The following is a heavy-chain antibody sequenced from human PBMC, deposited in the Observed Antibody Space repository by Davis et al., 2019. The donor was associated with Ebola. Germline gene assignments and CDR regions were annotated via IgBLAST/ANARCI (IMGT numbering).Heavy chain of an antibody. CDR3: ARVRLGYCSSTSCYYYGMDV. V-gene: IGHV5-51*01. Sequence: GESLKISCKASGYSFTSYWIGWVRQMPGKGLEWMGIIYPGDSDTRYSPSFQGQVTVSADKSIGTAFLQWSSLKASDTAMYYCARVRLGYCSSTSCYYYGMDVWGQGTTVTVSS. CDR2: IYPGDSDT. D-gene: IGHD2-2*01. J-gene: IGHJ6*02. CDR1: GYSFTSYW.